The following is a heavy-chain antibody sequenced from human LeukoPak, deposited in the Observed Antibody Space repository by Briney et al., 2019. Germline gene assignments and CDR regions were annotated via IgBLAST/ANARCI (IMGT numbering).Heavy chain of an antibody. CDR1: RGSISSYY. CDR3: AGAPFGRTGFFDY. CDR2: VYRSGST. J-gene: IGHJ4*02. V-gene: IGHV4-59*01. Sequence: SGTLSLTCTVSRGSISSYYWNWMRPPPGKGLEWIGYVYRSGSTNYNPHLKSRVTISVDTSKNQFSLKLNSVTAADTAVYYCAGAPFGRTGFFDYWGQGTLVTVSS. D-gene: IGHD1-14*01.